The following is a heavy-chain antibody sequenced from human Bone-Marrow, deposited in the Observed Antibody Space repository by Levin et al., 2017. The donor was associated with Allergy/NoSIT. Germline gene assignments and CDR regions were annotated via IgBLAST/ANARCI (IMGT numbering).Heavy chain of an antibody. CDR3: ARDPAVTRDGYFDL. CDR2: INPNNGAT. J-gene: IGHJ2*01. V-gene: IGHV1-2*02. CDR1: GFAFTDYY. Sequence: GESLKISCTASGFAFTDYYMHWVRQAPGQGLEWLGWINPNNGATKYALKFQDRVTMTRDTSISTAYMEFRRLRSDDTAVFYCARDPAVTRDGYFDLWGRGTLVSVSS. D-gene: IGHD4-17*01.